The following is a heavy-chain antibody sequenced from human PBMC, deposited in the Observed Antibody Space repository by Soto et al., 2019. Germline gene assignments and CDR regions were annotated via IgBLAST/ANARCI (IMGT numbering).Heavy chain of an antibody. CDR1: GGSISRGGYY. V-gene: IGHV4-31*02. Sequence: SETLSLTWTVSGGSISRGGYYWSWIRQHPGKGLEWIGYIYYSGSTYYNPSLKSRATISVDTSKNQFSLKLSSVTAADTAVYYCARGKLGVAFFWGQGTLVTVSS. CDR2: IYYSGST. J-gene: IGHJ4*02. D-gene: IGHD3-3*01. CDR3: ARGKLGVAFF.